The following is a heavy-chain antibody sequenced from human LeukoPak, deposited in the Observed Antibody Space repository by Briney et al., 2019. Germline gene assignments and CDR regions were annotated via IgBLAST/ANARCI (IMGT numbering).Heavy chain of an antibody. Sequence: PGGSLRLSCAASGFTFSRYSMNWVSQAPGKWLEWVSYISSSSSTIYYADSVKGRFTISRDNAKNSLYLQMNSLRAEDTAVYYCARDVSGATGDYWGQGTLVTISS. CDR3: ARDVSGATGDY. CDR2: ISSSSSTI. CDR1: GFTFSRYS. J-gene: IGHJ4*02. D-gene: IGHD1-26*01. V-gene: IGHV3-48*01.